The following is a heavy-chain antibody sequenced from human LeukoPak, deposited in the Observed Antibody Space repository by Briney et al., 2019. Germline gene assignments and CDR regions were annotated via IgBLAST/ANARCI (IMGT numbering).Heavy chain of an antibody. Sequence: GGSLRLSCAASGFTFSNYWMHWVRHAPGKGLVWVSRIDSDGSSTSYADSVKGRFTISRDNAKNTLYLQMNSLRAEDTAVYYCARVREVTTIPYFQHWGQGTLVTVSS. J-gene: IGHJ1*01. CDR3: ARVREVTTIPYFQH. V-gene: IGHV3-74*01. CDR1: GFTFSNYW. CDR2: IDSDGSST. D-gene: IGHD2-21*02.